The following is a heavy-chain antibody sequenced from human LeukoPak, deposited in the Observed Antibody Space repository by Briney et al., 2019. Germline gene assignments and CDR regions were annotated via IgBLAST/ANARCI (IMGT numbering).Heavy chain of an antibody. CDR3: AKQMVERQQDYYMDV. CDR1: GFTFNAYS. V-gene: IGHV3-30*02. D-gene: IGHD2-15*01. CDR2: IRHDESNK. Sequence: GGSLRLSCAASGFTFNAYSMNWVRQAPGKGLEWVAFIRHDESNKFYADSVKGRFTISRDNSKNTLYPQMSSLRAEDTALYYCAKQMVERQQDYYMDVWGKGTSVTVSS. J-gene: IGHJ6*03.